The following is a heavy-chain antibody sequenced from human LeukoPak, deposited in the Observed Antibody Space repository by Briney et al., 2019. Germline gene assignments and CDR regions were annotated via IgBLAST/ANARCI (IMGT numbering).Heavy chain of an antibody. V-gene: IGHV1-69*10. CDR3: ASPGKFRDELPRPLDY. Sequence: SVKLSCKASGGTFTSYTISWGPQAPGHGVKWWGGIIPILGIANYAQKFQGRVTITADKSTSTAYMELSSLRSEDTAVYYCASPGKFRDELPRPLDYWGQGTLVTVSS. D-gene: IGHD1-14*01. J-gene: IGHJ4*02. CDR1: GGTFTSYT. CDR2: IIPILGIA.